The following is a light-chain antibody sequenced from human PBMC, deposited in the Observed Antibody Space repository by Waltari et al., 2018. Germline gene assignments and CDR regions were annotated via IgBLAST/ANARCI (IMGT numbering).Light chain of an antibody. Sequence: QSALTQPASVSGSPGQSITISCTGTSNDVGGYGYVSWYRQYPGRAPKLIIYEVSYRPSGISTRFSDSKSGNTASLTISGLQADDEADYYCSSHTSTVPHVFGTGTRVTV. J-gene: IGLJ1*01. V-gene: IGLV2-14*01. CDR1: SNDVGGYGY. CDR2: EVS. CDR3: SSHTSTVPHV.